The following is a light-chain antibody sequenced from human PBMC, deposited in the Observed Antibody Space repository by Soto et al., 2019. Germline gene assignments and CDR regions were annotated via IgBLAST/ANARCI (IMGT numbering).Light chain of an antibody. J-gene: IGKJ1*01. CDR3: QRYSSYAGA. V-gene: IGKV1-5*03. Sequence: MTSKPSNLSAYVGDRDTVTCRASQSISSWLSWYQQKPGKAPKLLIYKASSLKSGVPSRFSCSGSGTEFTLTISSRHPYYIATYICQRYSSYAGAFGQGTKVDIK. CDR2: KAS. CDR1: QSISSW.